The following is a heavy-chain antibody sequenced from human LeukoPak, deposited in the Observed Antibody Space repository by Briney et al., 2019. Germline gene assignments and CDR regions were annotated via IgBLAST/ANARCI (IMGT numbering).Heavy chain of an antibody. CDR3: ARALRSYYYDSSGYYPDY. J-gene: IGHJ4*02. D-gene: IGHD3-22*01. CDR2: ISSSDSTI. CDR1: GFTFSDYY. V-gene: IGHV3-11*01. Sequence: GGSLRLSCAASGFTFSDYYMSWIRQAPGKGLEWVSYISSSDSTIYYADSVKGRFTISRDNAKNSLYLQMNSLRAEDTAVYYCARALRSYYYDSSGYYPDYWGQGTLVTVSS.